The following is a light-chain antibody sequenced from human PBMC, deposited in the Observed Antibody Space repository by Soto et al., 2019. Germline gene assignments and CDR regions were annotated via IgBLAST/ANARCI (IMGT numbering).Light chain of an antibody. V-gene: IGKV3-11*01. CDR1: QSVSSY. J-gene: IGKJ4*01. CDR2: DAS. Sequence: EIVLTQSPATLSLSPGERATLSCSASQSVSSYLAWYQQKPGQAPRLLIYDASNRATGIPARFSGSGSGTDFTLTISSLEPDDCAVYYCQQRSDWPSTFGGGTKVQIK. CDR3: QQRSDWPST.